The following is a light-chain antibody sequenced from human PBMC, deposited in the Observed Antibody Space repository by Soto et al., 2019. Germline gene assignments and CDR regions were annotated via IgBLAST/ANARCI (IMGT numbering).Light chain of an antibody. J-gene: IGKJ1*01. CDR3: QHYNSYSEK. Sequence: IQLTQSPSSLSASVGDRVTITCRASQGIINYLAWYQQKPGKAPKLLIYGASTLQSGVPSRFGGSGSGTDFTLTVSSLKPEDFAVYYCQHYNSYSEKLGQGAKGDIK. V-gene: IGKV1-9*01. CDR2: GAS. CDR1: QGIINY.